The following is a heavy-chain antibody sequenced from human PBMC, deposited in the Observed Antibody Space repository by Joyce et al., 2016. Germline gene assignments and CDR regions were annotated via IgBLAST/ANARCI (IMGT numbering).Heavy chain of an antibody. J-gene: IGHJ4*02. CDR3: AKGTLGSCSGTTCYPLDS. CDR2: ISVSDDGT. V-gene: IGHV3-23*01. CDR1: GFTFSSYA. D-gene: IGHD2-15*01. Sequence: EVQLLESGGGWVQPGGSLRLSCAASGFTFSSYAMGWVRQAPGKVLEWVSAISVSDDGTYHADSVRGRFTISRDNSKNTLYLQMNSLTAEDTVIYYCAKGTLGSCSGTTCYPLDSWGQGTLVTVSS.